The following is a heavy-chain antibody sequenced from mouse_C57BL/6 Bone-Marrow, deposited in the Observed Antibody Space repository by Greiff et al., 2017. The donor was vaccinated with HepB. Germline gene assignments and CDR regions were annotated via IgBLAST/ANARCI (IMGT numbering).Heavy chain of an antibody. CDR1: GFTFSDYG. D-gene: IGHD2-2*01. CDR3: ARNGYGGGY. J-gene: IGHJ2*01. Sequence: EVHLVESGGGLVKPGGSLKLSCAASGFTFSDYGMHWVRQAPEKGLEWVAYISSGSSTIYYADTVKGRFTISRDNAKNTLFLQMTSLRSEDTAMYYCARNGYGGGYWGQGTTLTVSS. CDR2: ISSGSSTI. V-gene: IGHV5-17*01.